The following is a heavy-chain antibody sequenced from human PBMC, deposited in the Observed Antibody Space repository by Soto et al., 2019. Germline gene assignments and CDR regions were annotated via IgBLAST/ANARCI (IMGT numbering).Heavy chain of an antibody. V-gene: IGHV3-30-3*01. J-gene: IGHJ6*02. CDR1: GFTFSSYA. CDR2: ISYDGSNK. Sequence: PGGSLRLSCAASGFTFSSYAMHWVRQAPGKGLEWVAVISYDGSNKYYADSVKGRFTISRDNSKSTLYLQMNSLRAEDTAVYYCARSGAFRKLDYYGMDVWGQGTTVTVSS. D-gene: IGHD1-1*01. CDR3: ARSGAFRKLDYYGMDV.